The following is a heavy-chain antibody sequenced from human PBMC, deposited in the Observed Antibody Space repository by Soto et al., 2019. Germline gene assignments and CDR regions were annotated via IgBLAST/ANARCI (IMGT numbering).Heavy chain of an antibody. CDR2: IYSSGNT. CDR3: ASHIAVAAPFDY. D-gene: IGHD6-19*01. V-gene: IGHV4-30-4*01. CDR1: GGSISSGDYY. J-gene: IGHJ4*02. Sequence: SETLSLTCTVSGGSISSGDYYWSWIRQPPGKGLEWIGYIYSSGNTYSNPSLKSRITFSVDTSKNQFSLKVNSVTAADTAVYYCASHIAVAAPFDYWGQGTLVTVSS.